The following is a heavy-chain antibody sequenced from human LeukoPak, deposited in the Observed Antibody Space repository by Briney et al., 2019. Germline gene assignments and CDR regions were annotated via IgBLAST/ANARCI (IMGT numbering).Heavy chain of an antibody. J-gene: IGHJ4*02. Sequence: GGSLRLSCAASGFTFSSYWMSWVRQAPGKGLEWVANIKQDGSEKYYVDSVKGRFTISRDNAKNSLYLQMNSLRAEDTAVYYCARDRTSGGSCYGYWGQGTLVTVSS. CDR2: IKQDGSEK. CDR1: GFTFSSYW. D-gene: IGHD2-15*01. V-gene: IGHV3-7*01. CDR3: ARDRTSGGSCYGY.